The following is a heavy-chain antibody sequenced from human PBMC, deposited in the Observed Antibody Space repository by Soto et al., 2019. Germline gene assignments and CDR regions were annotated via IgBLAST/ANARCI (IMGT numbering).Heavy chain of an antibody. D-gene: IGHD1-20*01. CDR2: IYWDDDK. CDR1: GFALTSRPVG. CDR3: AHRLGGYTWNDGYLDY. Sequence: SGPTLVNPTQTLTLTCSFSGFALTSRPVGVGWIRQPPGKALEWLAVIYWDDDKRYNPSLRSRLTITKDTSGNQVVLTVTNMDPVDTATYFCAHRLGGYTWNDGYLDYLGQGVLVTVSS. J-gene: IGHJ4*02. V-gene: IGHV2-5*02.